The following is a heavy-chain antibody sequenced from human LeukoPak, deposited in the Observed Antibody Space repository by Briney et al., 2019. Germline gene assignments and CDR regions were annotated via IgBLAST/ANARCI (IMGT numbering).Heavy chain of an antibody. CDR2: ISFDGSNK. D-gene: IGHD6-13*01. Sequence: GRSLRLSCAASGFTFSSYAMHGVRQAPGKGLEWVAVISFDGSNKYYADSVKGRFTISRDNSKNTLYLQVNSLRAEDTAVYYCARDIRYSSSWCFDYWGQGTLVTVSS. J-gene: IGHJ4*02. CDR3: ARDIRYSSSWCFDY. CDR1: GFTFSSYA. V-gene: IGHV3-30-3*01.